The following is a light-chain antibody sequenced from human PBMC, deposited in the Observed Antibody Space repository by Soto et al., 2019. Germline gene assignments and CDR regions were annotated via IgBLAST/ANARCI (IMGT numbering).Light chain of an antibody. CDR2: KVS. CDR3: SSFTSSTLGV. Sequence: QSALTQHASVSGSPGQSITISCTGTSSDIGGYNYVSWYQQHPGRAPKLMIYKVSNRPSGVPYRFSGSKSGNTASLTISGLQAEDEADYYCSSFTSSTLGVFGTGIKLTVL. J-gene: IGLJ1*01. V-gene: IGLV2-14*01. CDR1: SSDIGGYNY.